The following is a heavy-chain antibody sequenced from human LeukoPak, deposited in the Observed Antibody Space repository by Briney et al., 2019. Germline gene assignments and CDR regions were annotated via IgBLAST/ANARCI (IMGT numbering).Heavy chain of an antibody. J-gene: IGHJ5*02. CDR1: GYTFTSYG. V-gene: IGHV1-18*01. CDR3: ARDEARYSSGYYPNWFDP. Sequence: SVKVSCKASGYTFTSYGISWVRQAPGQGLEWMGWISGYNGYTHYAHNLQGRVTMTTDTSTSTAYMELRSLRSDDTAVYYYARDEARYSSGYYPNWFDPWGQGTLVTVSS. CDR2: ISGYNGYT. D-gene: IGHD3-22*01.